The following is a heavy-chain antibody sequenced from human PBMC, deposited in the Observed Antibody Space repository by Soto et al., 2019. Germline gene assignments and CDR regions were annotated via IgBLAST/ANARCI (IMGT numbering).Heavy chain of an antibody. J-gene: IGHJ5*02. CDR1: GFTFSSYA. CDR2: ISGRGDRT. Sequence: GGSLRLSCAASGFTFSSYAMAWVRQAPGKGLEWVSSISGRGDRTYYADSVKGRFTISRDNSKNTLSLQMNRLRAEDTALYYCARGPYSDSSEWFDPWGQGTLVTVSS. CDR3: ARGPYSDSSEWFDP. D-gene: IGHD6-6*01. V-gene: IGHV3-23*01.